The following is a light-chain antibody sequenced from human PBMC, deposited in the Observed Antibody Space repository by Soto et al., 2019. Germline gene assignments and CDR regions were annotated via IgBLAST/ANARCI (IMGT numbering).Light chain of an antibody. J-gene: IGKJ2*01. CDR1: QSVSRY. CDR2: DAS. CDR3: QQRSNGPPGYT. V-gene: IGKV3-11*01. Sequence: EIVLTQSPATLSLSPGERATLSCRASQSVSRYLAWYQQKPGQAPRLLIYDASNRATGIPARFSGSGSGTDFSLTISSLEPEDFAVYYCQQRSNGPPGYTFGQGTKLEIK.